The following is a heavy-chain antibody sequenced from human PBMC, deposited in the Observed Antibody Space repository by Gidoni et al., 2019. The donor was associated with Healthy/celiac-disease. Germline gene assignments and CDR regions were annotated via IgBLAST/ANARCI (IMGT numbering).Heavy chain of an antibody. CDR3: AREDQGVVVIGSDAFDI. J-gene: IGHJ3*02. Sequence: QVQLQESGPGLVKPSQTLSLTCTVSGGSISSGGYYWSWIRQHPGKGLEWIGYSYYSGSTYYNPSLKSRVTISVDTSKNQFSLKLSSVTAADTAVYYCAREDQGVVVIGSDAFDIWGQGTMVTVSS. V-gene: IGHV4-31*03. D-gene: IGHD3-22*01. CDR2: SYYSGST. CDR1: GGSISSGGYY.